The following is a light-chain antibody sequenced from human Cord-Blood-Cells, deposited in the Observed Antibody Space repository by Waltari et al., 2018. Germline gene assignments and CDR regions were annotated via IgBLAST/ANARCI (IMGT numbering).Light chain of an antibody. J-gene: IGKJ5*01. Sequence: EIVMTQSPATLSVSPGQRATLSGRASQIVSSNLAWYQQKPGQAPRLLIYGASTRATGIPARFSGSGSGTEFTLTISSLQSEDFAVYYCQQYNNWPPITFGQGTRLEIK. CDR2: GAS. V-gene: IGKV3-15*01. CDR1: QIVSSN. CDR3: QQYNNWPPIT.